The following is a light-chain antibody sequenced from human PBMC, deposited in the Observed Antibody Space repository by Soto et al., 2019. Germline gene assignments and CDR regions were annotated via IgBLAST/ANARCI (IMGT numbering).Light chain of an antibody. CDR3: SSYTSSSTYVV. CDR2: EVS. Sequence: QSTLTQPPSVSGSPGQSVTISCTGTSSEVGSYNRVSWYQQPPGTAPKLMIYEVSNRPSGVPDRFSGSKSGNTASLTISGLQAEDEADYYCSSYTSSSTYVVFGGGTQLTV. J-gene: IGLJ2*01. CDR1: SSEVGSYNR. V-gene: IGLV2-18*02.